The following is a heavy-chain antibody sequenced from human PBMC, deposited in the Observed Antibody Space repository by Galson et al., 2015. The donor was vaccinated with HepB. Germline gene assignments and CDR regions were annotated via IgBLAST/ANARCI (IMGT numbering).Heavy chain of an antibody. CDR2: IFANDEK. Sequence: PALVKPTQTLTLTCTVSGFSLSNSRMGVSWIRQPPGKALEWLAHIFANDEKFYSTSLHSRLTISKDTSKNQVTLTMTNMDPVDTATYFCARMPDYDTSGYFNYYYPMDVWGKGTTVIVSS. CDR1: GFSLSNSRMG. J-gene: IGHJ6*03. CDR3: ARMPDYDTSGYFNYYYPMDV. V-gene: IGHV2-26*01. D-gene: IGHD3-22*01.